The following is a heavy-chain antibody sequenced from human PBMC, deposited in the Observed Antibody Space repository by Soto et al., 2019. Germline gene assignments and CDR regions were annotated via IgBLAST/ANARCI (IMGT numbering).Heavy chain of an antibody. Sequence: GGSLRLSCAASGFTFSSYGMHWVRQAPGKGLEWVAVIWYDGSNKYYADSVKGRFTISRDNSKNTLYLQMNSLRAEDTAVYYCARVRNDYGERYYYYGMDVWGQGTTVTVSS. J-gene: IGHJ6*02. CDR2: IWYDGSNK. V-gene: IGHV3-33*01. CDR1: GFTFSSYG. CDR3: ARVRNDYGERYYYYGMDV. D-gene: IGHD4-17*01.